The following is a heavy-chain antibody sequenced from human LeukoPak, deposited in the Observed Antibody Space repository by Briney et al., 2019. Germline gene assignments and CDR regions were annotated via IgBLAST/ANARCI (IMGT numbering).Heavy chain of an antibody. CDR1: GFTFSTYT. Sequence: GGSLRLSCAASGFTFSTYTMSWVRQAPGKGLEWVSSISSSSNNINYADSVKGRFTISRDNAMNSVHLQMNSLRVEDTAVYYCARGYQRPDYWGQGTLITVSS. CDR2: ISSSSNNI. V-gene: IGHV3-21*01. D-gene: IGHD2-2*01. J-gene: IGHJ4*02. CDR3: ARGYQRPDY.